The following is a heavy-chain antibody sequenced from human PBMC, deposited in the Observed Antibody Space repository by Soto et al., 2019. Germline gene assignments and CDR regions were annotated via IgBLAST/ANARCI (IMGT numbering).Heavy chain of an antibody. Sequence: ASVKVSCKASGGTFSSYAIGWVRQAPGQGLELMGGIIPIFGTANYAQKFQGRVTITADESTSTAYMELSSLRSEDTAVYYCARALKSSSSHYYYYYGMDVWGQGTTVTV. D-gene: IGHD6-6*01. CDR2: IIPIFGTA. J-gene: IGHJ6*02. CDR1: GGTFSSYA. V-gene: IGHV1-69*13. CDR3: ARALKSSSSHYYYYYGMDV.